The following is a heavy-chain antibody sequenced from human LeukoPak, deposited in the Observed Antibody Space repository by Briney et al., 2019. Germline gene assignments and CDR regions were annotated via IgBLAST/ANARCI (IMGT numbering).Heavy chain of an antibody. CDR1: GFTFTSYG. J-gene: IGHJ3*02. CDR2: IDTSGSYI. Sequence: GGSLRLSCTASGFTFTSYGMNWVRQAPGKGLEWVSFIDTSGSYIYYGDSLKGRVTISRDNAKNSLYLQMNGLRAEDTAVYYCARGRSITLLRGVAMSDGFDIWGQGATVTVSS. D-gene: IGHD3-10*01. CDR3: ARGRSITLLRGVAMSDGFDI. V-gene: IGHV3-21*01.